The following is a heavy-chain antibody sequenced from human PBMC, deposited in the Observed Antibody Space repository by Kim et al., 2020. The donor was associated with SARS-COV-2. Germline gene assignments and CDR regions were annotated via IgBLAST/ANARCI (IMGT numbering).Heavy chain of an antibody. CDR3: ARGSANYDILTGYYYYYVMDV. D-gene: IGHD3-9*01. V-gene: IGHV1-69*13. Sequence: SVKVSCKASGGTFSSYAISWVRQAPGQGLEWMGGIIPIFGTANYAQKFQGRVTITADESTSTAYMELSSLRSEDTAVYYCARGSANYDILTGYYYYYVMDVWGQGTTVTVSS. J-gene: IGHJ6*02. CDR1: GGTFSSYA. CDR2: IIPIFGTA.